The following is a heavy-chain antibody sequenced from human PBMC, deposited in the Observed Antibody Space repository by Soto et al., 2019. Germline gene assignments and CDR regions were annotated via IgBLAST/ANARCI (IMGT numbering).Heavy chain of an antibody. CDR2: TYYRSKWNN. CDR3: AKGDNLGPKTGYAFDP. D-gene: IGHD5-12*01. J-gene: IGHJ5*02. Sequence: SQTLSLTCAISGDSVSSNSASWNWIRQSPSRVLEWLGRTYYRSKWNNDYALSVKSRITINPDTPKNQFSLHLYSVTPEDTAVYFCAKGDNLGPKTGYAFDPWGQGIMVTVSS. CDR1: GDSVSSNSAS. V-gene: IGHV6-1*01.